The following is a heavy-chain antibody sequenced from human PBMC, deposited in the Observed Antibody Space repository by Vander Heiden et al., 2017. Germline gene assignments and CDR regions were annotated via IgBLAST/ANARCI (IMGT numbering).Heavy chain of an antibody. CDR1: GFPFSTYA. D-gene: IGHD3-10*01. V-gene: IGHV3-23*01. CDR3: GKAGLVRGSNFHSDAFDM. CDR2: ISGPGSAT. J-gene: IGHJ3*02. Sequence: EVRLLESGGGLVQPGGALRLSCAAPGFPFSTYARGWVRQTPGKGLEWVSTISGPGSATYYADSGRFTISRDNSENMVFLQMNSLGAEDTAVYYCGKAGLVRGSNFHSDAFDMWGQGTKVTVSS.